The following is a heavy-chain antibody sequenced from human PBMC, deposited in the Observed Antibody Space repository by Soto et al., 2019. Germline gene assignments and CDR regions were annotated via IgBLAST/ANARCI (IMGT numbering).Heavy chain of an antibody. CDR2: VWYDGNNK. CDR3: ARDRCIAVSFFDN. CDR1: GFSFSTYG. D-gene: IGHD6-19*01. J-gene: IGHJ4*02. Sequence: QVQLVESGGGVVPTEGSLRLSCAAYGFSFSTYGMHWVRQAPGKGLEWVAVVWYDGNNKYYADSVKGRFTISRDNSKNTLYLEMYSLRAEDTAVYYCARDRCIAVSFFDNWGQGTLVTVSS. V-gene: IGHV3-33*01.